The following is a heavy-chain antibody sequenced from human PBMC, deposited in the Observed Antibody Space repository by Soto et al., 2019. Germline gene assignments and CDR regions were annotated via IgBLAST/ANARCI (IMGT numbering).Heavy chain of an antibody. J-gene: IGHJ4*02. CDR2: ISSSGSTI. CDR3: ARGYSGYDYGGPSDY. D-gene: IGHD5-12*01. CDR1: GFTFSSYE. Sequence: GGSLRLSCAASGFTFSSYEMNWVRQAPGKGLEWVSYISSSGSTIYYADSVKGRFTISRDNAKNSLYLQMNSLRAEDTAVYYCARGYSGYDYGGPSDYLGQGTLVTVSS. V-gene: IGHV3-48*03.